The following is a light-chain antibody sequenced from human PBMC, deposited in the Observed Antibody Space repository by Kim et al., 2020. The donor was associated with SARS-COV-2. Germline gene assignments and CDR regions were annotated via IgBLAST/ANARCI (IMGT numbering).Light chain of an antibody. CDR2: AAS. Sequence: PSVVHTVTIPCRATQGIRNDFRSYQQKPGKAPKRLIYAASSFQSRVPSTFSRSASGTEFTLTLSSLQPVDFSTYYCLQHNSYPITFVQGTRLDLK. J-gene: IGKJ5*01. V-gene: IGKV1-17*01. CDR1: QGIRND. CDR3: LQHNSYPIT.